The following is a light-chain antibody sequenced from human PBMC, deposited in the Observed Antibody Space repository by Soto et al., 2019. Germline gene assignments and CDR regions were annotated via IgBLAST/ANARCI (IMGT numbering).Light chain of an antibody. CDR3: KQYKEWPPFT. J-gene: IGKJ5*01. CDR2: GSF. CDR1: QSVSSN. Sequence: EIVMTQSPATLSVSPGERATLSCRASQSVSSNLAWYQQKPGQAPRLLIVGSFARATGIPARFSGSGSGTEFTLSISSLQSEDFAVYYCKQYKEWPPFTFGQGTRLEI. V-gene: IGKV3-15*01.